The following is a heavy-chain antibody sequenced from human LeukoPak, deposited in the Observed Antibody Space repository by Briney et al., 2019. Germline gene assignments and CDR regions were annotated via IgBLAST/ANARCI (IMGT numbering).Heavy chain of an antibody. D-gene: IGHD4-23*01. CDR2: IYSGGST. CDR3: AGSNYGGYYYGMDV. J-gene: IGHJ6*02. CDR1: GFTVSSNY. Sequence: PGGSLRLSCAASGFTVSSNYMGWVRQAPGKGLEWVSVIYSGGSTYYADSVKGRFTISRDNSKNTLYLQMNSLRAEDTAVYYCAGSNYGGYYYGMDVWGQGTTVTVSS. V-gene: IGHV3-66*01.